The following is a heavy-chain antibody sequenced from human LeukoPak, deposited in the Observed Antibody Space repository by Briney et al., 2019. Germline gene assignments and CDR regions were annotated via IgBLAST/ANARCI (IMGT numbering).Heavy chain of an antibody. Sequence: PSETLSLTCAVYGGSFSGYYWSWIRQPPGKGLEWIGEINHSGSTNYNPSLKSRVTISVDTSKNQLSLKLSSVTAADTAVYYCARGRIAVAAPYYYYMDVWGKGTTVTVSS. V-gene: IGHV4-34*01. CDR1: GGSFSGYY. CDR2: INHSGST. CDR3: ARGRIAVAAPYYYYMDV. D-gene: IGHD6-19*01. J-gene: IGHJ6*03.